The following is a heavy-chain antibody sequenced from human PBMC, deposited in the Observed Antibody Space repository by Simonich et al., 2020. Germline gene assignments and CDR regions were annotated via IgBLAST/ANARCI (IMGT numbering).Heavy chain of an antibody. J-gene: IGHJ3*02. Sequence: QVQLVQSGAEVKKPGASVKVSCKASGYTFTGYYMHWVRQAPGQGLGWRGWINPNRGGTNYAQKFQGRVTMTRDTSISTAYMELSRLRSDDTAVYYCARGTGDDAFDIWGQGTMVTVSS. CDR1: GYTFTGYY. D-gene: IGHD7-27*01. V-gene: IGHV1-2*02. CDR3: ARGTGDDAFDI. CDR2: INPNRGGT.